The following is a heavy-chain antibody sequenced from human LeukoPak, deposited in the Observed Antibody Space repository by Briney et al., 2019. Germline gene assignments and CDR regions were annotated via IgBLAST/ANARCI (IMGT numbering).Heavy chain of an antibody. CDR1: GFTFSDYG. Sequence: PGGSLRLSCAASGFTFSDYGMHWVRQAPGKGLEWVAVIWYDGTNRYYTDSVKGRFIISRDNSKNTLYLQMSSLRAEDTAVYYCTTRSSSGWYSFWGQGALVTVSS. D-gene: IGHD6-19*01. CDR2: IWYDGTNR. CDR3: TTRSSSGWYSF. J-gene: IGHJ4*02. V-gene: IGHV3-30*02.